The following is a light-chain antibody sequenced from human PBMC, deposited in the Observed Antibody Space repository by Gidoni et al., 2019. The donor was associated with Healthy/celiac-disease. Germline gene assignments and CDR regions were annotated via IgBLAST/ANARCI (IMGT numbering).Light chain of an antibody. J-gene: IGLJ2*01. CDR1: SLRSYY. CDR2: GKN. V-gene: IGLV3-19*01. CDR3: NSRDSSGNL. Sequence: VSVALGQTVRITCQGDSLRSYYASWYQQKPGQAPVLVIYGKNNRPSGLPDRFSGSSSGNTASLTITGAQAEDEADYYCNSRDSSGNLFGGGTKLTVL.